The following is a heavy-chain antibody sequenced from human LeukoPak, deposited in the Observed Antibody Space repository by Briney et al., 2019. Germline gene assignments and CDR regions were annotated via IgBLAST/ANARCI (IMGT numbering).Heavy chain of an antibody. CDR2: IRGSGGST. Sequence: GGSLRLSCAASGFTFSSYAMSWVRQAPGKGLEWVSAIRGSGGSTYYADSVKGRFTISRDNSKNTLYLQMNSLRAEDTAVYYCAKDLASNYIYYDSSGYRDYWGQGTLVTVSS. J-gene: IGHJ4*02. CDR3: AKDLASNYIYYDSSGYRDY. D-gene: IGHD3-22*01. V-gene: IGHV3-23*01. CDR1: GFTFSSYA.